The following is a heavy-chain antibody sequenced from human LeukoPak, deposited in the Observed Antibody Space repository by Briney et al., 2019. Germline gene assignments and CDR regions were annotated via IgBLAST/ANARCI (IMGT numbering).Heavy chain of an antibody. CDR3: ATYRQVLLPFES. CDR1: GFTFSSYG. Sequence: GDLRLSCAASGFTFSSYGMSWVRQAPGKGLEWVSVISGSGGSTYYADSVKGRFTISRDNSKNTLYLQMNSLRAEDTAVYYCATYRQVLLPFESWGQGTLVTVSS. J-gene: IGHJ4*02. CDR2: ISGSGGST. D-gene: IGHD2-8*02. V-gene: IGHV3-23*01.